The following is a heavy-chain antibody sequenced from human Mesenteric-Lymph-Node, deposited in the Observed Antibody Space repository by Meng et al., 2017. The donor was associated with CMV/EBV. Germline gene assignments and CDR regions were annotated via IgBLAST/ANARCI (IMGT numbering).Heavy chain of an antibody. CDR3: ARDFGVPASAIDY. CDR1: GGSYSKYA. CDR2: IIPILDST. D-gene: IGHD3-3*01. Sequence: KASGGSYSKYAISWVRQAPGQGLGWIGRIIPILDSTTYAQRFQSRVAITADKSTTTVYIDLRNLRSEDTAVYYCARDFGVPASAIDYWGHGTVVTVSS. V-gene: IGHV1-69*04. J-gene: IGHJ4*01.